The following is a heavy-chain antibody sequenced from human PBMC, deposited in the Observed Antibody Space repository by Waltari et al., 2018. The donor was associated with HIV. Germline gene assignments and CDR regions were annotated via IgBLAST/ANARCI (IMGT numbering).Heavy chain of an antibody. J-gene: IGHJ4*02. Sequence: EAQLVESGGGLVQPGGSLRLSCGDSGVTVRGYSMSWVRQAPGKGLEWVSYISRSGTSIHYADSVKGRFTTSRDIAKNSLFLQMHSLRDEDTAVYYCSRDPLEVVSAARWGQGTLVTVSS. D-gene: IGHD2-15*01. V-gene: IGHV3-48*02. CDR3: SRDPLEVVSAAR. CDR1: GVTVRGYS. CDR2: ISRSGTSI.